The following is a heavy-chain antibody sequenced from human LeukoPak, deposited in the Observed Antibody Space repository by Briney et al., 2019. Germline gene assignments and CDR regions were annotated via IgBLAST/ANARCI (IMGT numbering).Heavy chain of an antibody. Sequence: GGSLRLSCAASGFSVSRNYMTWVRQAPGKGLEWVSVIYSGGRTDYADSVKGRFTISRDNAKNSLYLQMNSLRAEDTAVYYCARDKNWGSGAFDIWGQGTMVTVSS. CDR3: ARDKNWGSGAFDI. J-gene: IGHJ3*02. V-gene: IGHV3-66*01. D-gene: IGHD7-27*01. CDR1: GFSVSRNY. CDR2: IYSGGRT.